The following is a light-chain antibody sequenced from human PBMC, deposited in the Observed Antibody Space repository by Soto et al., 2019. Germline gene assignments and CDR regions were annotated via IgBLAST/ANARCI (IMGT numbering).Light chain of an antibody. CDR3: QQRSNWPPVT. CDR2: DAS. CDR1: QSVKTS. V-gene: IGKV3-11*01. Sequence: EILLPQSPGVLSLSPGQRATLTCRASQSVKTSLAWYQQKPGQPPRLLIYDASNRATGIPARFSGSGSGTDFSLTISGLEPEDVAVYFCQQRSNWPPVTFGGGTKVQI. J-gene: IGKJ4*01.